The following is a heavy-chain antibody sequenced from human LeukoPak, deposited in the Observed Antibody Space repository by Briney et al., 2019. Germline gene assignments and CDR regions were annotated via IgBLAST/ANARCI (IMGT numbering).Heavy chain of an antibody. CDR3: ARGYSSSSDDFDY. CDR2: IKEDGSVK. J-gene: IGHJ4*02. V-gene: IGHV3-7*01. D-gene: IGHD6-13*01. CDR1: GFTVDSNY. Sequence: GGSLRLSCAASGFTVDSNYLSWVRQAPGKGLEWVANIKEDGSVKQCVDSVKGRFTISRDNAKSSLYLQMNSLRVEDTAVYFCARGYSSSSDDFDYWGQGALVAVSS.